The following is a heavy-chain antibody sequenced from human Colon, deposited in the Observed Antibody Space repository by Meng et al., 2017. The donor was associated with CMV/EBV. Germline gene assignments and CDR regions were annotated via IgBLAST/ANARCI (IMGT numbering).Heavy chain of an antibody. Sequence: ASVKVSCKASGYTFTSYDINWVRQATGQGLEWMGWMNPNSGNTGYAQKFQGRVTITRNTAISTAYLELSSLRSEDTAVYYCARSPEYDNSRFDPWGQGTLVTVSS. CDR3: ARSPEYDNSRFDP. CDR2: MNPNSGNT. D-gene: IGHD5-24*01. CDR1: GYTFTSYD. V-gene: IGHV1-8*01. J-gene: IGHJ5*02.